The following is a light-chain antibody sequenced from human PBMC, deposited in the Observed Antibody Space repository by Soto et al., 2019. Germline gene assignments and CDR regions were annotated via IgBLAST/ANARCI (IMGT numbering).Light chain of an antibody. CDR3: QQYNSYTGT. V-gene: IGKV1-5*01. CDR1: QSISSW. Sequence: IQMLQYHSTLSASVGDRVTITCRASQSISSWLAWYQQKPGKAPKLLIYDASSLESGVPSRFSGSGSGTEFTLTISSLQPDDFATYYCQQYNSYTGTFGQGTKVDSK. CDR2: DAS. J-gene: IGKJ1*01.